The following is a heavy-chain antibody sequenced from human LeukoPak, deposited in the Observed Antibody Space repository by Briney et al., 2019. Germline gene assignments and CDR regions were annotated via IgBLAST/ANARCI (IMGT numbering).Heavy chain of an antibody. V-gene: IGHV1-69*04. CDR3: ARDGAENSFDI. CDR2: IIPILGIA. J-gene: IGHJ3*02. Sequence: SVKVSCKASGGTFSSYTISWVRQAPGQGLEWMGRIIPILGIANYAQKFQGRVTITADKSTTTAYMELSSLRSEDTAVYYCARDGAENSFDIWGQGTMVTVSS. D-gene: IGHD2/OR15-2a*01. CDR1: GGTFSSYT.